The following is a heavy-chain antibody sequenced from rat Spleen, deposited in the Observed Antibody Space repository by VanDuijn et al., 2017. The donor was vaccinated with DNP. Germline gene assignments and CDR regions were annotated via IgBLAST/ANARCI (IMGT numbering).Heavy chain of an antibody. D-gene: IGHD1-11*01. J-gene: IGHJ2*01. CDR2: IWSGGST. Sequence: QVQLKESGPGLVQPSQTLSLTCTVSGFSLTSNSVHWVRQPPGKGLEWVGAIWSGGSTDYNSALKSRLSISRDTSKSQVFLKMNSLQTEDTAIYFCSKDSYGDNFDYWGQGVLVTVSS. V-gene: IGHV2-1*01. CDR3: SKDSYGDNFDY. CDR1: GFSLTSNS.